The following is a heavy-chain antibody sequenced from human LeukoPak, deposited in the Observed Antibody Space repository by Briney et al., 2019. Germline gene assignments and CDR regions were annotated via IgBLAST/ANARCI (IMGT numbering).Heavy chain of an antibody. CDR2: INPNSGGT. Sequence: ASVKVSCKASGYTFTGYYMNWLRESPGQGLGWVEWINPNSGGTNYAQKFQGWVTMTRDTSISTAYMELSRLRSDDTAVYYCARDLAAADYYYYGMDVWGQGTTVTVSS. V-gene: IGHV1-2*04. CDR3: ARDLAAADYYYYGMDV. CDR1: GYTFTGYY. J-gene: IGHJ6*02. D-gene: IGHD6-13*01.